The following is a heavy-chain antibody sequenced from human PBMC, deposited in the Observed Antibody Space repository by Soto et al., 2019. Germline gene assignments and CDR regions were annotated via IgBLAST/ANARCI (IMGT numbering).Heavy chain of an antibody. CDR3: AKRGHSTSWYWFDP. CDR1: AFTFTNDA. Sequence: EVQLLESGGGLVQPGGSLRLSCAASAFTFTNDAMSWVRQAPGKRLEWVSSISGSGGSTYYADSVQGRFTISRDNSNNTLYLQMDSLRAEDTAVYFCAKRGHSTSWYWFDPWGQGTQVTVSS. D-gene: IGHD6-13*01. V-gene: IGHV3-23*01. J-gene: IGHJ5*02. CDR2: ISGSGGST.